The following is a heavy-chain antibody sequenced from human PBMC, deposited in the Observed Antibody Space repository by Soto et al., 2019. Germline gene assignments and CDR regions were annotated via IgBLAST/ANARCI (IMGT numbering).Heavy chain of an antibody. CDR2: IYYTGTS. CDR1: GGSIRNNY. Sequence: PSETLSLTCTVSGGSIRNNYWSWIRQPPGKGLEWVGYIYYTGTSKYNPSLKSRVTISVDSSKNQFSLKLTSVTAADTAVYYCATAPGPYWGQGTLVTVSS. J-gene: IGHJ4*02. V-gene: IGHV4-59*12. D-gene: IGHD2-21*02. CDR3: ATAPGPY.